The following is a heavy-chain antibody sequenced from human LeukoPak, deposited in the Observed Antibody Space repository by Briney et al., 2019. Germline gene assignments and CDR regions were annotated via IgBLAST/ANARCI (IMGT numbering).Heavy chain of an antibody. CDR2: IRSKDKNYAT. Sequence: GGSLKLSCAASGFTFSASAMHWVRQTSGKGLEWVGRIRSKDKNYATAYAASVTGRFTISRDDSKNTAYLQMNSLKTEDTAVYYCIRHTGDYWGQGTLATVSS. D-gene: IGHD4-11*01. CDR1: GFTFSASA. V-gene: IGHV3-73*01. CDR3: IRHTGDY. J-gene: IGHJ4*02.